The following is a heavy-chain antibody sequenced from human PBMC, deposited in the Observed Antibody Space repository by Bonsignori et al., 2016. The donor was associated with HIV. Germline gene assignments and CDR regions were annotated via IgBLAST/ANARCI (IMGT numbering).Heavy chain of an antibody. D-gene: IGHD1-26*01. CDR1: GGSVTSGDSY. CDR3: ARNPNSVSYGGAFYYMDV. Sequence: SETLSLTCTVSGGSVTSGDSYWSWIRQPPGKALEWIGYISYSGSTKNSPSLKSRLAISLDMSKNQISLELTSVTVADTAVYYCARNPNSVSYGGAFYYMDVWGKGTTVTVSS. CDR2: ISYSGST. V-gene: IGHV4-30-4*08. J-gene: IGHJ6*03.